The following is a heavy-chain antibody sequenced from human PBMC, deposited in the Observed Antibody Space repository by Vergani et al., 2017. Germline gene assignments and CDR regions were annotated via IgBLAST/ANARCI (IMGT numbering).Heavy chain of an antibody. CDR2: INPNSGGT. V-gene: IGHV1-2*02. J-gene: IGHJ4*02. Sequence: VQSGDEVKKPGASVKVSCKTSGYTFTGYYMHWVRQAPGQGLEWMGWINPNSGGTNYAQKFQGRVTMTRDTSISTAYMELSRLRSDDTAVYYCARAPYSSDYVWGSYRSWGQGTLVTVSS. D-gene: IGHD3-16*02. CDR1: GYTFTGYY. CDR3: ARAPYSSDYVWGSYRS.